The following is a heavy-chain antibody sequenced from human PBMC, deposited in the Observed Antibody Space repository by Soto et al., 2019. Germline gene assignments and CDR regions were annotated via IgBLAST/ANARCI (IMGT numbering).Heavy chain of an antibody. Sequence: GESLKISCKGSGYSFTTYWIAWVRQMPGKGLEWMGFIYPGDSDTRYSPSFQGQVTISVDKSISTAYLQWSSLKASDTAMYYCARRRYCSGGSCYLYYNMDVWGQGTTVTVSS. CDR2: IYPGDSDT. D-gene: IGHD2-15*01. V-gene: IGHV5-51*01. CDR3: ARRRYCSGGSCYLYYNMDV. CDR1: GYSFTTYW. J-gene: IGHJ6*02.